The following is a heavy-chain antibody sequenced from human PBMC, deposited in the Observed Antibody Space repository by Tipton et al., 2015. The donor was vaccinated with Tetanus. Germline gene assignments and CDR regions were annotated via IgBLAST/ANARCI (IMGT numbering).Heavy chain of an antibody. D-gene: IGHD2-21*02. Sequence: TLSLTCSVSGYPVGRGTDYWTWIRQPPGKGLEWIGHVYLSGSTYYNPSLESRLTLSVDESNNRFSLQLKSVTTADTAVYYCARFYCGGACHSPYYNAMDVWGQGTTVTVSS. CDR2: VYLSGST. V-gene: IGHV4-61*01. CDR3: ARFYCGGACHSPYYNAMDV. CDR1: GYPVGRGTDY. J-gene: IGHJ6*02.